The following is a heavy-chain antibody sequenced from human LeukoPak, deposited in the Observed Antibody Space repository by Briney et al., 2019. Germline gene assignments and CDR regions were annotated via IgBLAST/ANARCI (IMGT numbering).Heavy chain of an antibody. CDR3: ARQSTAATAFDF. J-gene: IGHJ4*02. Sequence: AGSLRLSCAASGFPLSDYFMVWIRQAPGKGLEWIGYVSTVGTYINYADSVRGRFTTSRDNAKPSLYLQMNDLRPDDTAVYFCARQSTAATAFDFWGQGTLVTVSS. D-gene: IGHD6-25*01. V-gene: IGHV3-11*03. CDR2: VSTVGTYI. CDR1: GFPLSDYF.